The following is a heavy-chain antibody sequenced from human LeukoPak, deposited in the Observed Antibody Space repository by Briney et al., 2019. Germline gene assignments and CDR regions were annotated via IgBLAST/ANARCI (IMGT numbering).Heavy chain of an antibody. Sequence: SETLSLTCAVYGGSFSGYYWSWIRQPPGKGLEWIGEINHSGSTNYNPSLKSRVTISVVTSKNQFSLKLSSVTAADTAVYYCARGRLGSRITMVRGFDPWGQGTLVTVSS. D-gene: IGHD3-10*01. CDR3: ARGRLGSRITMVRGFDP. CDR1: GGSFSGYY. V-gene: IGHV4-34*01. CDR2: INHSGST. J-gene: IGHJ5*02.